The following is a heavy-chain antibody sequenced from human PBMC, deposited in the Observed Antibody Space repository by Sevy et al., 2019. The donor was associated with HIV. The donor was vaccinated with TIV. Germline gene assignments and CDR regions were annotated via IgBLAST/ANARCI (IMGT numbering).Heavy chain of an antibody. Sequence: GGSLRLSCVVSGISFTTSGMHWVRQAPGKGLEWVAVISYHGRDKFYAESVKGRSTISRDNSKNMLYLQINNLRAEDTAVYYCAKDFTGYNGMDVWGQGTMVTVSS. D-gene: IGHD3-9*01. J-gene: IGHJ6*02. V-gene: IGHV3-30*18. CDR1: GISFTTSG. CDR2: ISYHGRDK. CDR3: AKDFTGYNGMDV.